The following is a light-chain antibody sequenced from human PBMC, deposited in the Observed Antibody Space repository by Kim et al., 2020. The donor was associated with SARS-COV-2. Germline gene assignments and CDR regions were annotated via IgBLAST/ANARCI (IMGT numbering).Light chain of an antibody. CDR3: QQRRNWPLT. Sequence: LSPGERATLPCRASQSVSSSLAWYQQKPGQAPRLLIYDASSRATDIPARFSGSGSGTDFTLTISRLEPEDFAVYYCQQRRNWPLTFGGGTKVDIK. CDR2: DAS. CDR1: QSVSSS. V-gene: IGKV3-11*01. J-gene: IGKJ4*01.